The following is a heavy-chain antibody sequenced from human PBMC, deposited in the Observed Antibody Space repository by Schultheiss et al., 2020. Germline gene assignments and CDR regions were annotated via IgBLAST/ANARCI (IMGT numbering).Heavy chain of an antibody. CDR1: GGSISSGGYY. V-gene: IGHV4-61*02. Sequence: SETLSLTCTVSGGSISSGGYYWSLIRQPAGKGLEWIGRIYTSGSTNYNPSLKSRVTISVDTSKNQFSLKLSSVTAADTAVYYCARKAHGSSCFDYWGQGTLVTVSS. CDR2: IYTSGST. D-gene: IGHD6-13*01. J-gene: IGHJ4*02. CDR3: ARKAHGSSCFDY.